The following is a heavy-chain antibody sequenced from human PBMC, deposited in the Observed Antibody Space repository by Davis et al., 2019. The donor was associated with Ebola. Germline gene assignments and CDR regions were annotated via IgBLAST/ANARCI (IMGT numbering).Heavy chain of an antibody. D-gene: IGHD1-1*01. V-gene: IGHV3-48*02. CDR1: GFTFSSYW. CDR2: ISSRGTNI. CDR3: ARGSENWNYVDY. Sequence: GESLKISCAASGFTFSSYWMSWVRQAPGKGLEWVSYISSRGTNIYYADSVKGRFTISRDIAKNSLYLQMNSPRDEDTAVYYCARGSENWNYVDYWGQGTLVTVSS. J-gene: IGHJ4*02.